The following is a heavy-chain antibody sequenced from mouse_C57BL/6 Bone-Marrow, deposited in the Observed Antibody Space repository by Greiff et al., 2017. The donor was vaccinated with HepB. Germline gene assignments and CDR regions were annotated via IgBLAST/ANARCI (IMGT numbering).Heavy chain of an antibody. D-gene: IGHD1-1*01. CDR3: TNYGSSYAMDY. CDR2: IRLKSDNYAT. CDR1: GFTFSNYW. Sequence: EVNVVESGGGLVQPGGSMKLSCVASGFTFSNYWMNWVRQSPEKGLEWVAQIRLKSDNYATHYAESVKGRFTISRDDSKSSVYLQMNNLRAEDTGIYYCTNYGSSYAMDYWGQGTSVTVSS. V-gene: IGHV6-3*01. J-gene: IGHJ4*01.